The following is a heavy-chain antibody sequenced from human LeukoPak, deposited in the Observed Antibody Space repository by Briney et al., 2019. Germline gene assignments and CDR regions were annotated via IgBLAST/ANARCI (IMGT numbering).Heavy chain of an antibody. CDR2: IYSGGST. J-gene: IGHJ5*02. CDR1: GFIVSSNH. Sequence: PGGSLRLSCAASGFIVSSNHMSWVRQAPGKGLEWVSVIYSGGSTHYADSVRGRFTISRDNSKNTLYLEMNNLRTEDTAVYYCARAPGATWGQGTLVTVSP. D-gene: IGHD3-10*01. V-gene: IGHV3-53*01. CDR3: ARAPGAT.